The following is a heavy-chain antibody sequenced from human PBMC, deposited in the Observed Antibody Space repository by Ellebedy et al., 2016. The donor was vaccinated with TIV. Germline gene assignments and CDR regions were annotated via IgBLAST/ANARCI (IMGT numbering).Heavy chain of an antibody. D-gene: IGHD1-26*01. CDR3: ARGVGLHHSYCFDY. CDR1: GFILSDYT. Sequence: GESLKIPCAASGFILSDYTINWVRQAPGKGLEWVSLLSSGSSYIYYADSMKGRFTISRDNAQNSLYLQMKSLRDEDTAVYYCARGVGLHHSYCFDYWGQGTLVTVSS. J-gene: IGHJ4*02. CDR2: LSSGSSYI. V-gene: IGHV3-21*01.